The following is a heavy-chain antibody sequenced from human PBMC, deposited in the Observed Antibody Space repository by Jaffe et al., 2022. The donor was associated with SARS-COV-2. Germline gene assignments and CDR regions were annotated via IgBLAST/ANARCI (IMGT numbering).Heavy chain of an antibody. Sequence: QVQLQESGPGLVKPSETLSLTCTVSGGSISSYYWSWIRQPPGKGLEWIGYIYYSGSTNYNPSLKSRVTISVDTSKNQFSLKLSSVTAADTAVYYCARDPSYPDAFDIWGQGTMVTVSS. CDR2: IYYSGST. J-gene: IGHJ3*02. D-gene: IGHD1-26*01. V-gene: IGHV4-59*01. CDR3: ARDPSYPDAFDI. CDR1: GGSISSYY.